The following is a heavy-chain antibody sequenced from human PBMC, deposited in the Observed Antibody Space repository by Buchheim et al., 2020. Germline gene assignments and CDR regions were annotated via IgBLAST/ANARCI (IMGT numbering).Heavy chain of an antibody. D-gene: IGHD1-26*01. CDR1: GFTFRNYG. Sequence: QVQLVESGGGVVQPGRSLRLSCAASGFTFRNYGMHWVRQAPGKGLEWVAVIWSDGSKKYYADSVKGRFTISRDTSKNTLYLQMNSLRAEDTAVFYCARQGATQVGYGIDVWGQGTT. CDR3: ARQGATQVGYGIDV. V-gene: IGHV3-33*01. CDR2: IWSDGSKK. J-gene: IGHJ6*02.